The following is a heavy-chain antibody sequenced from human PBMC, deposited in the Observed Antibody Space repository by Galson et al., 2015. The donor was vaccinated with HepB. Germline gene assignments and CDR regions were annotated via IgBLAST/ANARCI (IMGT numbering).Heavy chain of an antibody. CDR1: GYTFTTYA. CDR2: INAGNGNT. CDR3: AIRHNNWDNAFDI. V-gene: IGHV1-3*01. J-gene: IGHJ3*02. D-gene: IGHD1/OR15-1a*01. Sequence: SVKVSCKASGYTFTTYAMHWVRQAPGQSLEWMGWINAGNGNTKYSQKFQGRVTITRDTSASTAYMELSSLRSEDTAVYYCAIRHNNWDNAFDIWGQGTMVTVSS.